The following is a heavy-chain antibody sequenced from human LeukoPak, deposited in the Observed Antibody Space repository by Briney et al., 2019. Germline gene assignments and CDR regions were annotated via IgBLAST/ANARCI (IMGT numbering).Heavy chain of an antibody. CDR3: ARDLRGTVAQIVVYCMDV. V-gene: IGHV1-69*04. CDR2: IIPILGIA. J-gene: IGHJ6*02. D-gene: IGHD2-21*01. Sequence: SVKVSLTFSVGTFTIYAIRWMRQPPGQELEWMGRIIPILGIANYAQKFQGRVTITADKSTSTAYMELSSLRSEDTAVYYCARDLRGTVAQIVVYCMDVWGQGTTVTVSS. CDR1: VGTFTIYA.